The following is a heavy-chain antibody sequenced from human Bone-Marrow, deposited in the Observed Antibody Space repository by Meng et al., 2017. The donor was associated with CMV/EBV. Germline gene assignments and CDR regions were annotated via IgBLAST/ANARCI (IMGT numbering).Heavy chain of an antibody. Sequence: SETLSLTCTVSGGSISSYYWSWIRQPPGKGLEWIGYIYYSGSTNYNPSLKSRVTISVDTSKNQFSLKLSSVTAADTAVYYCARRGRSSSPYYYALDVWGQGTTVTVSS. V-gene: IGHV4-59*01. J-gene: IGHJ6*02. CDR2: IYYSGST. CDR1: GGSISSYY. D-gene: IGHD2-2*01. CDR3: ARRGRSSSPYYYALDV.